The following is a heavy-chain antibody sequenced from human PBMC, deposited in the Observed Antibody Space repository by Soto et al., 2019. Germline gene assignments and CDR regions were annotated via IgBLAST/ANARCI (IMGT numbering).Heavy chain of an antibody. Sequence: QVQLQESGPGLVKPSQTLSLTCTVSGGSISSNLYYWNWIRQHPGKGLEWIGYIYYSGRTYYNPSLKSRVTISLDTSKTQFSLELSSVTAADTAVYFCARVRGYDFWSGYYHGDYWGQGTLVTVSS. CDR2: IYYSGRT. J-gene: IGHJ4*02. D-gene: IGHD3-3*01. CDR1: GGSISSNLYY. V-gene: IGHV4-31*03. CDR3: ARVRGYDFWSGYYHGDY.